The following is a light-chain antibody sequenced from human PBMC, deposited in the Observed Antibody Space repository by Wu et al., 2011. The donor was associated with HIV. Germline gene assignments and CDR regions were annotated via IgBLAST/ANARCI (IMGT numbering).Light chain of an antibody. Sequence: EIVLTQFPATLSLSPGERATLSCRASQSVSNSLVWYQQKPGQAPRLLIYGASSRATGIPDRFSGSGSGTDFTLTISRLEPEDFAVYYCQQYGSSPDTFGQGTKLEIK. V-gene: IGKV3-20*01. CDR2: GAS. J-gene: IGKJ2*01. CDR1: QSVSNS. CDR3: QQYGSSPDT.